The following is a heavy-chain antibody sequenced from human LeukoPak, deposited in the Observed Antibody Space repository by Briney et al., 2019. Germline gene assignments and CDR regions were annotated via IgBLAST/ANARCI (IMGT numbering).Heavy chain of an antibody. CDR3: AKCCYDSSGYYFGAFDI. D-gene: IGHD3-22*01. Sequence: PPGGSLRLSCAASGFTFSSYAMSWVRQAPGKGLEWVSAISGSGGSTYYADSVKGRFTISRDNSKNTLYLQMNSLRAEDTAVYYCAKCCYDSSGYYFGAFDIWGQGTMVTVSS. CDR2: ISGSGGST. CDR1: GFTFSSYA. J-gene: IGHJ3*02. V-gene: IGHV3-23*01.